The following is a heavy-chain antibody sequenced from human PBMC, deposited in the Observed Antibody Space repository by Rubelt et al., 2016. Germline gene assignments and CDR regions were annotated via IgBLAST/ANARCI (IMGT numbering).Heavy chain of an antibody. V-gene: IGHV1-18*01. D-gene: IGHD3-22*01. Sequence: QVQLVQSGAEVKKPGASVKVSCKASGYTFTSYGISWVRPAPGQGLEWMGWISAYTGNTNYAQKPQGRVTRTTDTSTSTAYMELRSLISDDTAVYYCARFAIGGHSSGYLFDYWGQGTLVTVSS. CDR3: ARFAIGGHSSGYLFDY. J-gene: IGHJ4*02. CDR1: GYTFTSYG. CDR2: ISAYTGNT.